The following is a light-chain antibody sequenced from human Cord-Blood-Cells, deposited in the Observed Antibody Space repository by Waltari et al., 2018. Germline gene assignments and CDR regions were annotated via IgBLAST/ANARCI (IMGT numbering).Light chain of an antibody. CDR1: QSISSY. Sequence: DIQMTQSPSSLSASVGDRVTITCRAGQSISSYLNWYQQKPGKAPKLLTYASSSLQSGVPSRFSGSGSGTDFTLTISSLQPEDFATYYCQQSYSTPPYTFGQGTKLEIK. CDR2: ASS. J-gene: IGKJ2*01. CDR3: QQSYSTPPYT. V-gene: IGKV1-39*01.